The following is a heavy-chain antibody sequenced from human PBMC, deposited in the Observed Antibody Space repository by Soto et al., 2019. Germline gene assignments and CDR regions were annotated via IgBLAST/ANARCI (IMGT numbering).Heavy chain of an antibody. J-gene: IGHJ6*02. CDR1: GFTFSSYE. CDR3: ARVHPDWWEPLYNRMDV. Sequence: GGSLRLSCAASGFTFSSYEMNWVRQAPGKWLEWVSYISSSGSTIYYADSVKGRFTISRDNAKNALYLQMNSLRAEDTAVYYCARVHPDWWEPLYNRMDVWGQGTTVNVSS. V-gene: IGHV3-48*03. D-gene: IGHD1-26*01. CDR2: ISSSGSTI.